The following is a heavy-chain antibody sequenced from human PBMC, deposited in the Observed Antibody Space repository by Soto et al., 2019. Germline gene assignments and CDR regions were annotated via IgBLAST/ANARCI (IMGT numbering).Heavy chain of an antibody. D-gene: IGHD2-2*03. CDR3: ASGFGYCSNPGCYHVELQE. J-gene: IGHJ1*01. CDR2: ITSSSSYT. Sequence: QVQLVESGGGLVMPGGSLRLSCAASGFTFSDYYMSWIRQAPGKGLEWVSYITSSSSYTNYAGSVKGRFTVSRDNAKNSLYLQMNSLRAEDTAMYYCASGFGYCSNPGCYHVELQEWGQGTLVTVSS. CDR1: GFTFSDYY. V-gene: IGHV3-11*05.